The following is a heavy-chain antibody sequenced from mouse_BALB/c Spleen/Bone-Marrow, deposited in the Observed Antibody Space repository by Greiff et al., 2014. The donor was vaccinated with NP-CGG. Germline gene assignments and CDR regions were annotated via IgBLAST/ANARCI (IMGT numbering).Heavy chain of an antibody. CDR1: GYSFTSYT. D-gene: IGHD2-10*02. J-gene: IGHJ2*01. CDR3: ARPYGNYVYY. CDR2: INPSSGYN. V-gene: IGHV1-4*02. Sequence: QVQLQQSAAELARPGASVKMSCKASGYSFTSYTMHWVKQRPGQGLKWIGYINPSSGYNEYNQKFKDKTTLTADKSSSTAYMQLSSLTSEDSAVYYCARPYGNYVYYWGQGTTLTVSS.